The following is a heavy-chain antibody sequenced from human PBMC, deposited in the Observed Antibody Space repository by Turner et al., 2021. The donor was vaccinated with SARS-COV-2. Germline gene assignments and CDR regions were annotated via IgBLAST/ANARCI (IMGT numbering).Heavy chain of an antibody. Sequence: EVQLVESGGGLVKPGGSLRLSCAASGFTFSSYSMNWVRQAPGKGLEWVSSITSSDTYYADAVNGRFTISRDNAKNSLYLQMNSLRAEDTAVYYCVRDKDSSDYYYWGQGTLVTVSS. V-gene: IGHV3-21*01. CDR3: VRDKDSSDYYY. CDR2: ITSSDT. D-gene: IGHD3-22*01. J-gene: IGHJ4*02. CDR1: GFTFSSYS.